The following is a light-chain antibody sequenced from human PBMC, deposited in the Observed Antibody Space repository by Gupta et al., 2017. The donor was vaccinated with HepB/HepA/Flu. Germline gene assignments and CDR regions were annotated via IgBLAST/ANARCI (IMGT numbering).Light chain of an antibody. Sequence: QPVLTQSSSASASLGSSVKLTCTVSSGHSSYIIAWHQQQPGKAPRFLMKLETSGSYNKGSGVPDRFSGSTSGADRCLSISNLQSEDEADYYCETWDSNTRVFGGGTKLTVL. CDR2: LETSGSY. J-gene: IGLJ2*01. V-gene: IGLV4-60*03. CDR1: SGHSSYI. CDR3: ETWDSNTRV.